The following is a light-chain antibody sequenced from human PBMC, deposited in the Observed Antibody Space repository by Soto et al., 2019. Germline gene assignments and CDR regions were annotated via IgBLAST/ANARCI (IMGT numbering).Light chain of an antibody. V-gene: IGLV2-14*01. CDR1: SNDVGGYNY. Sequence: QSALTQPASVSGSPGQSITISCTGTSNDVGGYNYVSWYQQHPGKAPKLMIYDVSNRPSGVSNRFSGSKSGNTASLTISGLQAEDEADYYCSSYTSSSTLGFGGGTQLTVL. J-gene: IGLJ3*02. CDR3: SSYTSSSTLG. CDR2: DVS.